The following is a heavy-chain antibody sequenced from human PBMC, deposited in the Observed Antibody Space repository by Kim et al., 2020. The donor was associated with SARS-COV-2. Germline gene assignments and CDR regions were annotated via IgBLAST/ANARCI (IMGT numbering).Heavy chain of an antibody. D-gene: IGHD2-2*02. J-gene: IGHJ4*02. Sequence: DSVKGRFTISRENTKNTLYLQMNSLRAEDTAVYYCARVGYCSSTGCYIAYWGQGTLVTVSS. V-gene: IGHV3-30*01. CDR3: ARVGYCSSTGCYIAY.